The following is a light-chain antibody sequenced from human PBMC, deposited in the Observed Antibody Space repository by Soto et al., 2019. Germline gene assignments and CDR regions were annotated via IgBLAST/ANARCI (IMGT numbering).Light chain of an antibody. J-gene: IGKJ1*01. V-gene: IGKV1-39*01. CDR3: QQSYSTPQT. CDR2: AAS. CDR1: QTISIY. Sequence: DIHMTQSPSSLSASVGDRVTITCRASQTISIYLNWYQQKPGKAPKFLIYAASSLQSGVPSRFSGSGSGTDFTLTISSLQPEDFATYYCQQSYSTPQTFGQGTKV.